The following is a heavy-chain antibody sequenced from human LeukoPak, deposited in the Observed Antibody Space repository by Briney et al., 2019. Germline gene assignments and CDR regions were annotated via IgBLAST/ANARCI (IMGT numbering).Heavy chain of an antibody. Sequence: GGSLRLSCAGSGFTFSDYEMNWVRQAPGKGLEWVGRIKSKTDGGTTDYAAPVKGRFTISRDDSKNTLYLQMNSLKIEDTAVYYCRSGNYYFDFWGQGTLVTVSS. CDR1: GFTFSDYE. CDR3: RSGNYYFDF. CDR2: IKSKTDGGTT. D-gene: IGHD1-26*01. V-gene: IGHV3-15*01. J-gene: IGHJ4*02.